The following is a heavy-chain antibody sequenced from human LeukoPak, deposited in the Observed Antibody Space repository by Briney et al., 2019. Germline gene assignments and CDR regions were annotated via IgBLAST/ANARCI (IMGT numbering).Heavy chain of an antibody. CDR3: ASTVVPAAMLNFDY. Sequence: PSQTLSLTCTVSGGSISSGDYYWSWIRQPPGKGLEWIGYIYYSGSTYCNPSLKSRVTISVDTSKNQFSLKLSSVTAADTAVYYCASTVVPAAMLNFDYWGQGTLVTVSS. V-gene: IGHV4-30-4*01. D-gene: IGHD2-2*01. CDR2: IYYSGST. CDR1: GGSISSGDYY. J-gene: IGHJ4*02.